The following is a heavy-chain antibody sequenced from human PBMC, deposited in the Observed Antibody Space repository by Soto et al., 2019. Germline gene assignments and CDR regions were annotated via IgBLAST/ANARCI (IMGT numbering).Heavy chain of an antibody. CDR3: ARDSSPYDFWSGYALDY. D-gene: IGHD3-3*01. J-gene: IGHJ4*02. Sequence: GGSLRLSCAASGFTFSSYGMHWVRQAPGKGLEWVAVIWYDGSNKYYADSVKGRFTISRDNSKNTLYLQMNSLRAEDTAVYYCARDSSPYDFWSGYALDYWGQGTLVTVSS. V-gene: IGHV3-33*01. CDR2: IWYDGSNK. CDR1: GFTFSSYG.